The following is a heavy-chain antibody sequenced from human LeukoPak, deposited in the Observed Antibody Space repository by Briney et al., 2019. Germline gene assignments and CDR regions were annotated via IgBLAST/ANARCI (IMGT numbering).Heavy chain of an antibody. CDR3: ARDRLLWFGDLDY. V-gene: IGHV4-59*12. D-gene: IGHD3-10*01. CDR1: GGSISSYY. J-gene: IGHJ4*02. Sequence: SETLSLTCTVSGGSISSYYWSWIRQPPGKGLEWIGYIYYTGSTDYNPSLKSRVTMSVDTSKNQFSLKLSSVTAADTAVYYCARDRLLWFGDLDYWGQGTLVTVSS. CDR2: IYYTGST.